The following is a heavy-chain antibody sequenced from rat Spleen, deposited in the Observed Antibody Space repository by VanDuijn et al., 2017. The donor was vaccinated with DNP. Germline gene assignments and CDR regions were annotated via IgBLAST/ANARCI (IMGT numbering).Heavy chain of an antibody. J-gene: IGHJ2*01. CDR1: GFTFNNYW. V-gene: IGHV5-31*01. D-gene: IGHD4-3*01. Sequence: EVQLVESGGGLVQPGRSLKLSCVASGFTFNNYWMTWIRQVPGKGLEWVASITSSGGSIYYPDSVKGRFTISRDNAKSTLYLQMNSLRSEDMATYYCVRWNSGHFDYWGQGVMVTVSS. CDR3: VRWNSGHFDY. CDR2: ITSSGGSI.